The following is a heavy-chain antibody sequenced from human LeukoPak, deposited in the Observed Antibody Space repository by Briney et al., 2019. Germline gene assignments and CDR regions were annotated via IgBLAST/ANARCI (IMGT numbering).Heavy chain of an antibody. V-gene: IGHV1-69*04. D-gene: IGHD6-19*01. J-gene: IGHJ4*02. CDR3: AREVAGTPFDY. CDR2: IIPILGIA. Sequence: SVKVSCKASGSTFSSYAISWVRQAPGQGLEWMGRIIPILGIANYAQKFQGRVTITADKSTSTAYMELSSLRSEDTAVYYCAREVAGTPFDYWGQGTLVTVSS. CDR1: GSTFSSYA.